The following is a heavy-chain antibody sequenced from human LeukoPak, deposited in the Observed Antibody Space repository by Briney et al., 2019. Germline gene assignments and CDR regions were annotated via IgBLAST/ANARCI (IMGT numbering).Heavy chain of an antibody. CDR1: GGTFSSYA. CDR2: VIPIFGTA. Sequence: SVKVSCKASGGTFSSYAISWVRQAPGQGLEWMGGVIPIFGTANYAQKFQGRVTITTDESTSTAYMELSSLRSEDTAVYYCARADYGDYGFFDIWGQGTMVTVSS. D-gene: IGHD4-17*01. CDR3: ARADYGDYGFFDI. J-gene: IGHJ3*02. V-gene: IGHV1-69*05.